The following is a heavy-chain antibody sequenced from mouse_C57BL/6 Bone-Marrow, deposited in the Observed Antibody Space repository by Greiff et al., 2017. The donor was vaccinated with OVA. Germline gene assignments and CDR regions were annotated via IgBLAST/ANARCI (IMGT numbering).Heavy chain of an antibody. Sequence: QVQLQQPGAELVKPGASVKLSCKASGYTFTSYWMHWVKQRPGQGLEWIGNINPSNGSTNYNEKFKSKATLTVDKSSSTAYMQLSSLTSEDSAVYSRAGDNYGSKYRYFYFDVWGTGTTVTVSS. CDR1: GYTFTSYW. J-gene: IGHJ1*03. V-gene: IGHV1-53*01. CDR3: AGDNYGSKYRYFYFDV. D-gene: IGHD1-1*01. CDR2: INPSNGST.